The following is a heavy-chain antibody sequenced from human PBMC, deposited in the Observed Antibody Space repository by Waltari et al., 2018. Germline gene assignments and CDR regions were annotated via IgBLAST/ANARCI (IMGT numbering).Heavy chain of an antibody. V-gene: IGHV3-7*01. D-gene: IGHD3-3*01. J-gene: IGHJ4*02. CDR2: IKQDGSGR. Sequence: EVQLVESGGGSVQPGGSLRLSCAASGFTFSSYWMSWVREAPGTGLEWVANIKQDGSGRYYVDSVKGLFTISRDNAKNSRYLQMNSLRAEDTAVYYCARDGYYDFWSGYFDYWGQGTLVTVSS. CDR3: ARDGYYDFWSGYFDY. CDR1: GFTFSSYW.